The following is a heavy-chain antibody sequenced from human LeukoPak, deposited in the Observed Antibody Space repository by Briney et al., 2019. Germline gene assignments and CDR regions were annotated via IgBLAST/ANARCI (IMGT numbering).Heavy chain of an antibody. CDR1: GGTFSSYA. J-gene: IGHJ4*02. CDR2: IIPIFGTA. Sequence: SVKVSCKASGGTFSSYAISWVRQAPGQGLEWMGGIIPIFGTANYAQKFQGRVTITADESTSTAYMELSSLRSEDTAVYYCARGLHYYDSSGYLFEYWGQGTLVTVSS. CDR3: ARGLHYYDSSGYLFEY. D-gene: IGHD3-22*01. V-gene: IGHV1-69*13.